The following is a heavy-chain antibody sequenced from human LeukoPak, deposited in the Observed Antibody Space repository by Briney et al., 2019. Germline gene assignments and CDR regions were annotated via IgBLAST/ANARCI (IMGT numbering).Heavy chain of an antibody. Sequence: PSETPSLTCAVSGYSISSGYYWGWIRQPPGKGLEWIGSIYYSGSTYYNPSLKSRVTISVDTSKNQSSLKLSSVTAADTAVYYCARHRLASLVAWFDPWGQGTLVTVSS. CDR1: GYSISSGYY. V-gene: IGHV4-38-2*01. CDR2: IYYSGST. CDR3: ARHRLASLVAWFDP. J-gene: IGHJ5*02. D-gene: IGHD6-25*01.